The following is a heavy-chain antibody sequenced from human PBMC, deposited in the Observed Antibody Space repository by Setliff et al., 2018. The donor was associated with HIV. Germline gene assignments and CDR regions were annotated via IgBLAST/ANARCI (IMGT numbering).Heavy chain of an antibody. CDR3: ERVKYNSGWLRPPHYFDN. J-gene: IGHJ4*02. CDR1: GESIGSPGC. V-gene: IGHV4-4*02. CDR2: VCNSGAT. D-gene: IGHD6-19*01. Sequence: SETLSLTCAVSGESIGSPGCWSWIRQSLEKGLEWSGEVCNSGATNFSPFFRGRVTISKDWSKNHFSLTLTPVPAADTAVYYCERVKYNSGWLRPPHYFDNWGQGALVTVSS.